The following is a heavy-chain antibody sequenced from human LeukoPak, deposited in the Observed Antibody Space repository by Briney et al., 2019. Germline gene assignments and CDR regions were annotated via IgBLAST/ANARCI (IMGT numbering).Heavy chain of an antibody. Sequence: GGSLRLSCAASGFTFSSYSMIWVRQAPGKGLEWVSYISTGSSTIYYADSVKGRFTISRDNAKNSLYLQMNSLRDEDTAVYYCARDVERTGGMYYYGSGSPRGWGQGTLVTVSS. CDR1: GFTFSSYS. CDR3: ARDVERTGGMYYYGSGSPRG. D-gene: IGHD3-10*01. CDR2: ISTGSSTI. V-gene: IGHV3-48*02. J-gene: IGHJ4*02.